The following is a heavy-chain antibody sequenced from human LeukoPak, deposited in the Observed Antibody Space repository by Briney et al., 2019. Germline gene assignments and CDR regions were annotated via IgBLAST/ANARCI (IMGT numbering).Heavy chain of an antibody. Sequence: GSLRLSCAASGFTFSNYWMHWVRQTPGKGLEWIGNIYHSGSTYYNPSLKSRVSISVDTSKNHFSLDLSSVTAADLAVYYCARDYRMTMIVDWGQGTLVTVSS. CDR1: GFTFSNYW. D-gene: IGHD3-22*01. V-gene: IGHV4-4*02. CDR3: ARDYRMTMIVD. J-gene: IGHJ4*02. CDR2: IYHSGST.